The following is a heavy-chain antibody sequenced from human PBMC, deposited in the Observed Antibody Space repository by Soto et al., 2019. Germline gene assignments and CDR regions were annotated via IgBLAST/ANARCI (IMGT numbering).Heavy chain of an antibody. D-gene: IGHD3-22*01. CDR2: IIPIFGTA. Sequence: QVQLVQSGAEVRKPGSSLKVPCKASGGTSARHAISGGRQAPGQGLGWMGGIIPIFGTANHAQKFQGRVTIIADESTSTVYMELSSLRSEDTAMYYCARGWGYDSNDYYYAYWGQGTLVIVSS. V-gene: IGHV1-69*01. CDR1: GGTSARHA. J-gene: IGHJ4*02. CDR3: ARGWGYDSNDYYYAY.